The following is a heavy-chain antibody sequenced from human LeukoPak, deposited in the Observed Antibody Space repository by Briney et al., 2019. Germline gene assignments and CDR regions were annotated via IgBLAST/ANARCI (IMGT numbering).Heavy chain of an antibody. V-gene: IGHV5-51*01. CDR1: GYSFTSYW. D-gene: IGHD5-18*01. CDR2: IYPGDSNT. CDR3: ARFPDTASAFDI. J-gene: IGHJ3*02. Sequence: GESLKISCKCSGYSFTSYWIGGVGQMPGKGLEWMGIIYPGDSNTRYSPSFQGQVTISADKSISPPYLQWRGLRAYDRAMYYGARFPDTASAFDIWGPGTMVTVSS.